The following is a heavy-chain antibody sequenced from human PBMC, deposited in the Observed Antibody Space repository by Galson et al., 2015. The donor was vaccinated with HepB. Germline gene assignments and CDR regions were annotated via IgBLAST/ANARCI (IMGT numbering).Heavy chain of an antibody. CDR3: AKEGGWARYSGTYWGAFDI. CDR2: ISGSDGST. V-gene: IGHV3-23*01. J-gene: IGHJ3*02. Sequence: SLRLSCAASGFTFSNYAMCWVRQAPGKGLEWVSGISGSDGSTFYADSVKGRFSISRDNSKNTLSLQMNSLRVEDTAVYYCAKEGGWARYSGTYWGAFDIWGRGTMVTVSS. D-gene: IGHD1-26*01. CDR1: GFTFSNYA.